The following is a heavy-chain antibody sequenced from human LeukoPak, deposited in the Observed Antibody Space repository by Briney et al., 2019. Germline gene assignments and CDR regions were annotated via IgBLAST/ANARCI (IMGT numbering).Heavy chain of an antibody. V-gene: IGHV4-61*02. CDR2: IYTRGST. CDR1: GGSISSGSYY. J-gene: IGHJ1*01. Sequence: SETLSLTCTVSGGSISSGSYYWSWIRQPAGKGLEWIGRIYTRGSTNYNPSLKSRVTISVDTSKNQFSLKLSSVTAADTAVYYCATPMVRGVIPCWGQGTLVTVSS. CDR3: ATPMVRGVIPC. D-gene: IGHD3-10*01.